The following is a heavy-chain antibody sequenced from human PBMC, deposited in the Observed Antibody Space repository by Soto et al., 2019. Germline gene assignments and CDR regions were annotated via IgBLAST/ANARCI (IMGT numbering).Heavy chain of an antibody. CDR2: IIPIFGTA. Sequence: SVKISCKASGGTFSRYAISWVRQAPGQGLEWMGGIIPIFGTANYAQKFQGRVTITADESASTAYMELSSLRSEDTAVYYCAVLTDAFDIWGQGTMVTVSS. J-gene: IGHJ3*02. CDR1: GGTFSRYA. D-gene: IGHD3-9*01. V-gene: IGHV1-69*13. CDR3: AVLTDAFDI.